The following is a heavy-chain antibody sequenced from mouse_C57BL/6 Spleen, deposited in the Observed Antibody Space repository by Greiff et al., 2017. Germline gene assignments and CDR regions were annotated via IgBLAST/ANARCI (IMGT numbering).Heavy chain of an antibody. V-gene: IGHV10-1*01. CDR1: GFSFNTYA. D-gene: IGHD2-2*01. CDR3: VRVTPFYAMDY. CDR2: IRSKSNNYAT. J-gene: IGHJ4*01. Sequence: EVKLVESGGGLVQPKGSLKLSCAASGFSFNTYAMNWVRQAPGKGLEWVARIRSKSNNYATYYADSVKDRFTISRDDSESMLYLQMNNLKTEDTAMYYCVRVTPFYAMDYWGQGTSVTVSS.